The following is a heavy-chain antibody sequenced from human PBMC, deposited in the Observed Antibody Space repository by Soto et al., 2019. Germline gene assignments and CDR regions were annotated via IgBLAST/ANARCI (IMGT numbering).Heavy chain of an antibody. J-gene: IGHJ6*02. V-gene: IGHV1-18*01. CDR1: GYTFTSYG. Sequence: ASVKVSCKASGYTFTSYGISWVRQAPGQGLEWMGWISAYNGNTNYAQKLQGRVTMTTDTSTSTAYMELRSLRSDDTDVYYCARGSYLTGNYYYGMDVWGQGTTVTVSS. D-gene: IGHD1-20*01. CDR3: ARGSYLTGNYYYGMDV. CDR2: ISAYNGNT.